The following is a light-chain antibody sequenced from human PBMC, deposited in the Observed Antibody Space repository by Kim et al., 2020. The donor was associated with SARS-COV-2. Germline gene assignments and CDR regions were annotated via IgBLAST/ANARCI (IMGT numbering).Light chain of an antibody. CDR2: MNN. V-gene: IGLV10-54*04. Sequence: RQTATLTCTGNSNNIGDQGVAWLQQHQGHPPKLLSYMNNKRPSGIAERFSASRSGNAAFLTITGLQPEDEADYYCSAWDDSLKAWVFGGGTQLTVL. CDR1: SNNIGDQG. CDR3: SAWDDSLKAWV. J-gene: IGLJ3*02.